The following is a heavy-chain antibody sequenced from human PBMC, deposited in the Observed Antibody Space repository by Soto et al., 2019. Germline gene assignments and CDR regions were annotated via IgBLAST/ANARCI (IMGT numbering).Heavy chain of an antibody. D-gene: IGHD4-17*01. CDR2: IYYSGST. Sequence: SETLSLTCTVSGASISSYDWSWIRQPPGKGLEWIGYIYYSGSTNYNPSLKSRVTISVHTSKNQFSLKLSSVTAADTAVYYCARVLTTVTPYGAYFDYWGQGTLVTVSS. CDR3: ARVLTTVTPYGAYFDY. J-gene: IGHJ4*02. V-gene: IGHV4-59*08. CDR1: GASISSYD.